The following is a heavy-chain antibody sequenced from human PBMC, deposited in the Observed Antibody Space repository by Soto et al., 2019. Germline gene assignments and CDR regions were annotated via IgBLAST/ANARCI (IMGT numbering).Heavy chain of an antibody. CDR3: ARAPSKAVAGHYYYYGMDV. V-gene: IGHV3-33*01. CDR1: GFTFSSYG. D-gene: IGHD6-19*01. Sequence: QVQLVESGGGVVQPGRSLRLSCAASGFTFSSYGMHWVRQAPGKGLEWVAVIWYDGSNKYYADSVKGRFTISRDNSKNTLYLQMNSLRAEDTAVYYCARAPSKAVAGHYYYYGMDVWGQGTTVTVSS. J-gene: IGHJ6*02. CDR2: IWYDGSNK.